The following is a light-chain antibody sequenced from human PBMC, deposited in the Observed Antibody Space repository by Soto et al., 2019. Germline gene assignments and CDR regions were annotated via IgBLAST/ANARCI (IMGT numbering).Light chain of an antibody. V-gene: IGLV2-8*01. J-gene: IGLJ2*01. Sequence: QSALTQPPSASGSPGQSVTISCTGMSSDVGGYNYVSWYQQHPGKAPKLMIYEVTKRPSGVPDRFSGSKSGNTASLTVSGLQVEDEADYYCSSYAGSNSVLFGGGTKLTVL. CDR3: SSYAGSNSVL. CDR1: SSDVGGYNY. CDR2: EVT.